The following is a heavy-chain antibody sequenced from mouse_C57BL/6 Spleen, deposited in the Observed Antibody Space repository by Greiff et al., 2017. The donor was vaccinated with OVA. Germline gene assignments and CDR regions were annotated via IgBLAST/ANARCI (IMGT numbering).Heavy chain of an antibody. CDR2: IRSKSNNYAT. J-gene: IGHJ1*03. V-gene: IGHV10-1*01. Sequence: EVHLVESGGGLVQPKGSLKLSCAASGFSFNTYAMNWVRQAPGKGLEWVARIRSKSNNYATYYADSVKDRFTISRDDSESMLYLQMNNLKTEDTAMYYCVRHGSSYFDVWGTGTTVTVSS. CDR3: VRHGSSYFDV. D-gene: IGHD1-1*01. CDR1: GFSFNTYA.